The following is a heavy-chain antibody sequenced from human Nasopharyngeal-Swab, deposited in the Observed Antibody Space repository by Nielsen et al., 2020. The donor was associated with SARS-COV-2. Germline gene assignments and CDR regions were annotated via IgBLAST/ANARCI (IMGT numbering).Heavy chain of an antibody. CDR2: ISISSSTI. Sequence: AREALGKGLEWVSYISISSSTIYYADSVKGRFTISRDNAKNSQYLQMNSLIAEDTAVYYCERVNLYYYDSSGYYSEAFDIWGQGTMVTVSS. J-gene: IGHJ3*02. D-gene: IGHD3-22*01. V-gene: IGHV3-48*03. CDR3: ERVNLYYYDSSGYYSEAFDI.